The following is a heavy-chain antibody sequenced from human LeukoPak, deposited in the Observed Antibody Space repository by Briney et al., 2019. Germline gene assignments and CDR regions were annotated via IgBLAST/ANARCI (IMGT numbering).Heavy chain of an antibody. V-gene: IGHV1-2*02. CDR3: ARVEAAAGTGWFDP. Sequence: ASVKVSCKASGYTFTSYGISWVRQAPGQGLEWMGWINPNSGGTNYAQKFQGRVTMTRDTSISTAYMELSRLRSDDTAVYYCARVEAAAGTGWFDPWGQGTLVTVSS. J-gene: IGHJ5*02. CDR1: GYTFTSYG. CDR2: INPNSGGT. D-gene: IGHD6-13*01.